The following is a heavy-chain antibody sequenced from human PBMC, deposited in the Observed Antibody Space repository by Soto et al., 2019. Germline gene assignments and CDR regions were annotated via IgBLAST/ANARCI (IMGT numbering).Heavy chain of an antibody. J-gene: IGHJ4*02. CDR2: ISGSGGST. D-gene: IGHD6-19*01. CDR3: ARRTSGWYLDY. V-gene: IGHV3-23*01. CDR1: GFTFSSYA. Sequence: EVQLLESGGGLVQPGGSMRLSCAASGFTFSSYAMSWVRQAPGKGLEWVSVISGSGGSTYYADSVKGRFTISRDNSKNTLYLQMNSLRAEDTAVYYCARRTSGWYLDYWGQGTLVTVSS.